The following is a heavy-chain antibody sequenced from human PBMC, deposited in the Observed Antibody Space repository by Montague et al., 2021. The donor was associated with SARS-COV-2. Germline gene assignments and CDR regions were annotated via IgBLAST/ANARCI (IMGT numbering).Heavy chain of an antibody. J-gene: IGHJ3*02. CDR2: IYHTGST. D-gene: IGHD6-13*01. CDR1: GASISSSHW. Sequence: SEILSLTCTVSGASISSSHWWSWIRQPPGKGLEWMGEIYHTGSTNYNPSLKSRVTISVDKSKNQFSLKLSSVTAADTAVYFCAGAPIVASGKNAFDIWGQGTMVTVSS. CDR3: AGAPIVASGKNAFDI. V-gene: IGHV4-4*02.